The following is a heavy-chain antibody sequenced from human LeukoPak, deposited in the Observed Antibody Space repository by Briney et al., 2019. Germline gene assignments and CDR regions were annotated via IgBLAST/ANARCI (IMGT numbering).Heavy chain of an antibody. CDR3: ANVMDFWSGYYKSDY. CDR1: GFTFDDYA. Sequence: PGGSLRLSCAASGFTFDDYAMHWVRQAPGKGLEWVSLISGDGDDTYYADSVKGRFTISRDNSKNSPFLQMNSLRTEDTALYYCANVMDFWSGYYKSDYWGQGTLVTVSS. V-gene: IGHV3-43*02. J-gene: IGHJ4*02. CDR2: ISGDGDDT. D-gene: IGHD3-3*01.